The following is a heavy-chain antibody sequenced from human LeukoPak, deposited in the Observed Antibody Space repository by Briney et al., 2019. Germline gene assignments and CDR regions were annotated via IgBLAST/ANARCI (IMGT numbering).Heavy chain of an antibody. CDR3: AKYDILTPLDY. CDR2: ISASGGST. Sequence: GGSLRLSCAASGFSFSTYGMTWVRQAPGKGLEWVSAISASGGSTYYADSVKGRFTISRDNSKNTLYLQMNSLRAEDTAVYYCAKYDILTPLDYWGQGTLVTVSS. V-gene: IGHV3-23*01. CDR1: GFSFSTYG. J-gene: IGHJ4*02. D-gene: IGHD3-9*01.